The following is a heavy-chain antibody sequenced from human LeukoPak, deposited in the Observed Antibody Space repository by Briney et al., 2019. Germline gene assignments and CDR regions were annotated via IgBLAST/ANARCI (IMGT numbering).Heavy chain of an antibody. V-gene: IGHV1-8*01. Sequence: ASVKVSRKAYGYSITSYEINWVRQALGLRLECIRSMNPNSGNAGYAQKFQGRVTMTRNTSISTAYMELSRLRSEDTAVYYCARGRLQYHYHYYMDVWGKGTTVTVSS. D-gene: IGHD4-11*01. CDR3: ARGRLQYHYHYYMDV. CDR1: GYSITSYE. J-gene: IGHJ6*03. CDR2: MNPNSGNA.